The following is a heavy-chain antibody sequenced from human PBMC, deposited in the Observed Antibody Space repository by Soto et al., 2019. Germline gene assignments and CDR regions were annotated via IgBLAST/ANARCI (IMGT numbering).Heavy chain of an antibody. Sequence: GASVKVSCKASGYIFSTYLIAWVLQAPGQGLEWVGWISPNNGNTNYAQNVQGRVTMTTDTSTTTAYMELRSLTSDDTAVYYCAKNQERELPRVIDFWGQGTLVTVSS. D-gene: IGHD1-7*01. V-gene: IGHV1-18*04. CDR3: AKNQERELPRVIDF. CDR1: GYIFSTYL. CDR2: ISPNNGNT. J-gene: IGHJ4*02.